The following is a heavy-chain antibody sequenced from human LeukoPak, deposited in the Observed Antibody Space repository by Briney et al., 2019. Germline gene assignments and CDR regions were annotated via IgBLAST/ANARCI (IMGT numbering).Heavy chain of an antibody. CDR2: IYYRGRGSS. CDR1: RGSISGSIRSYY. D-gene: IGHD6-19*01. Sequence: PSETLSLTCTVSRGSISGSIRSYYWSWIRQPPGKGLEWIGYIYYRGRGSSEYNPSLKSRVSISVDTSKNQFSLKLSSVTAADTAVYYCARGFEYSSGWYGDLDCWGQGTLVTVSS. V-gene: IGHV4-61*01. J-gene: IGHJ4*02. CDR3: ARGFEYSSGWYGDLDC.